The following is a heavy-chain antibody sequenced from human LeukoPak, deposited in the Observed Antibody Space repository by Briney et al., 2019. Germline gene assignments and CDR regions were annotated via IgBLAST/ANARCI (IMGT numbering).Heavy chain of an antibody. CDR1: GSSINNNF. D-gene: IGHD3-22*01. Sequence: PSETLSLTCTVSGSSINNNFWTWIRQPPGKGLERIGYIYSSGSANYNPSIKSRVIISGDTSENQISLKLTSVTAADTAVYFCARHRDYYDTWGRGTLVTVSS. CDR2: IYSSGSA. V-gene: IGHV4-59*08. J-gene: IGHJ4*01. CDR3: ARHRDYYDT.